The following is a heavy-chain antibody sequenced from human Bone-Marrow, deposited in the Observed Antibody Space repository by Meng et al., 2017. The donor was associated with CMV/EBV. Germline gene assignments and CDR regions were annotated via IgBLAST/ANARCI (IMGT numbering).Heavy chain of an antibody. CDR1: GGYISSSNW. J-gene: IGHJ4*02. Sequence: SETLSLTCAVSGGYISSSNWWSWVRQPPGKGLEWIGEIYHSGSTNYNPFLKSRVTISVDKSKDQFSLKLSSVTAADTAVYYCARGDVGQQLILKYWGQGTLVTVSS. CDR3: ARGDVGQQLILKY. CDR2: IYHSGST. V-gene: IGHV4-4*02. D-gene: IGHD6-13*01.